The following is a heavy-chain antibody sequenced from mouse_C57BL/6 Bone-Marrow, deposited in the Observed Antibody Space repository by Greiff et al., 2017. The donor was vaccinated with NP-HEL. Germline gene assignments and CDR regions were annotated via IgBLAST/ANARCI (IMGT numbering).Heavy chain of an antibody. CDR1: GFTFSDYG. J-gene: IGHJ3*01. CDR3: ARQGIYYYGSSPFAY. CDR2: ISSGSSTI. V-gene: IGHV5-17*01. Sequence: EVQVVESGGGLVKPGGSLKLSCAASGFTFSDYGMHWVRQAPEKGLEWVAYISSGSSTIYYADTVKGRFTISRDNAKNTLFLQMTSLRSEDTAMYYCARQGIYYYGSSPFAYWGQGTLVTVSA. D-gene: IGHD1-1*01.